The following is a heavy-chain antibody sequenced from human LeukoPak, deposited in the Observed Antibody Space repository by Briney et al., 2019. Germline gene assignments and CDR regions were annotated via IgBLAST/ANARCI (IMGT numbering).Heavy chain of an antibody. D-gene: IGHD1-7*01. CDR2: IYTSGST. J-gene: IGHJ6*03. CDR1: GGSISSGSYY. Sequence: PSETLSLTCSVSGGSISSGSYYWSWIRQPAGKGLEWIGRIYTSGSTNYNPSLKSRVTISVDTSKNQFSLKLSSLTAADTAVYYCARVRTQPDYYMDVWGKGTTVTVSS. V-gene: IGHV4-61*02. CDR3: ARVRTQPDYYMDV.